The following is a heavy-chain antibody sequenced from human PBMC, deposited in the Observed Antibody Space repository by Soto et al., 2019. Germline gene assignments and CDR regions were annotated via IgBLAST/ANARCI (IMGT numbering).Heavy chain of an antibody. CDR3: ARSARFNGGDWDAFDI. CDR1: GYTFTYRY. Sequence: SVKVSCKASGYTFTYRYLHWVRQAPGQALEWMGWITPFNGNTNYAQKFQDRVTITRDRSMSTAYMELSSLRSEDTAMYYCARSARFNGGDWDAFDIWGQCTMVTVSS. CDR2: ITPFNGNT. V-gene: IGHV1-45*02. J-gene: IGHJ3*02. D-gene: IGHD2-21*02.